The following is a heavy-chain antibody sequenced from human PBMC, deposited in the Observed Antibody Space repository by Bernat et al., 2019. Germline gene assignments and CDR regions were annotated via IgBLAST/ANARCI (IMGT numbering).Heavy chain of an antibody. CDR2: ISYDGSNK. J-gene: IGHJ6*02. CDR1: GFTFSSYA. CDR3: ARESDGMDV. V-gene: IGHV3-30-3*01. Sequence: QVQLVESGGGVVQPGRSLRLSCAASGFTFSSYAMHWVRQAPGKGLEWVAVISYDGSNKYYADSVKGRFTISRDNSKNTLYLQMNSLRAEDTAVYCCARESDGMDVWGQGTTVTVSS.